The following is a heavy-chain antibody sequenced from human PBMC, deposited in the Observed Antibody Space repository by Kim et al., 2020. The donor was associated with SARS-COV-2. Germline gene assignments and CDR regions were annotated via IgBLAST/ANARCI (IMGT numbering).Heavy chain of an antibody. Sequence: GGSLRLSCAASGFTFSSYWMSWVRQAPGKGLEWVANIKQDGSEKYYVDSVKGRFTISRDNAKNSLYLQMNSLRAEDTAVYYCARGDSNYYYYGMDVWGQGTTVTVSS. V-gene: IGHV3-7*01. CDR2: IKQDGSEK. D-gene: IGHD4-4*01. J-gene: IGHJ6*02. CDR1: GFTFSSYW. CDR3: ARGDSNYYYYGMDV.